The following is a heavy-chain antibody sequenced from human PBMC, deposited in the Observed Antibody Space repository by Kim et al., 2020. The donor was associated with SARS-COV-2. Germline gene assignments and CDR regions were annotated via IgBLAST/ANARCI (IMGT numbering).Heavy chain of an antibody. CDR2: INAGNGNT. Sequence: ASVKVSCKASGYTFTSYAMHWVRQAPGQRLEWMGWINAGNGNTKYSQKFQGRVTITRDTSASTAYMELSSLRSEDTAVYYCARDGNIVVVTAWYFDLWGRGTLVTVSS. CDR3: ARDGNIVVVTAWYFDL. J-gene: IGHJ2*01. CDR1: GYTFTSYA. V-gene: IGHV1-3*01. D-gene: IGHD2-21*02.